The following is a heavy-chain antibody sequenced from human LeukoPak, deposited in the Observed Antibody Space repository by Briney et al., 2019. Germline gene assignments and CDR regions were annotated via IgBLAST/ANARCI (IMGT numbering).Heavy chain of an antibody. CDR1: GDSISSGHY. D-gene: IGHD3-22*01. CDR2: IHHSGST. CDR3: ARSTDYYDSSGWLDP. V-gene: IGHV4-38-2*02. Sequence: SETLSLTCTVSGDSISSGHYWDWIRQPPGRGLEWIGSIHHSGSTWYNPSLKSRVTISLDTSQTQISLRVTSVTAADTAVHYCARSTDYYDSSGWLDPWGQGTLVTVSS. J-gene: IGHJ5*02.